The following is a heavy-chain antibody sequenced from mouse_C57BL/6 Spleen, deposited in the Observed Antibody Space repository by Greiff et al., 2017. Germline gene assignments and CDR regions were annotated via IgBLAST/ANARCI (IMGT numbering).Heavy chain of an antibody. CDR2: IDPNSGGT. V-gene: IGHV1-72*01. CDR3: AREVAITTVYYFDY. CDR1: GYTFTSYW. Sequence: VQLQQPGAELVKPGASVKLSCQASGYTFTSYWMHWVKQRPGRGLEWIGRIDPNSGGTKYNEKFKSKATMTVDNPSSTTYMQLSSLTSEDSAVSYCAREVAITTVYYFDYWGQGTTRTVSS. D-gene: IGHD1-1*01. J-gene: IGHJ2*01.